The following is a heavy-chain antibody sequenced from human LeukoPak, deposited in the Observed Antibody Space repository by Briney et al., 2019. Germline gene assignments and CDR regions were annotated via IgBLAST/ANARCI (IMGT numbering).Heavy chain of an antibody. Sequence: SETLSLTCTVSGGSISSSSYYWDWIRQPPGKGLEWIGEINHSGSTNYNPSLKSRVTISVDTSKNQFSLKLSSVTAADTAVYYCARGIEYYYGSGSRVQNWFDPWGQGTLVTVSS. CDR1: GGSISSSSYY. CDR2: INHSGST. D-gene: IGHD3-10*01. J-gene: IGHJ5*02. CDR3: ARGIEYYYGSGSRVQNWFDP. V-gene: IGHV4-39*07.